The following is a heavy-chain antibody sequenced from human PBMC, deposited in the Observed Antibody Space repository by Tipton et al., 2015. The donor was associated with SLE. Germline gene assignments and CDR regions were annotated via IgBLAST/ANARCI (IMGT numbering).Heavy chain of an antibody. V-gene: IGHV3-7*01. CDR1: GFTFNDYW. CDR2: IKQDGGEK. CDR3: PRDLVPNGHIDY. D-gene: IGHD2-8*01. Sequence: SLRLSCAASGFTFNDYWMTWVRQAPGKGLEWVANIKQDGGEKYYADSVKGRFTISRDNSKNTLYLQMNSLRAEDTAVYYCPRDLVPNGHIDYWGQGTLVTVSS. J-gene: IGHJ4*02.